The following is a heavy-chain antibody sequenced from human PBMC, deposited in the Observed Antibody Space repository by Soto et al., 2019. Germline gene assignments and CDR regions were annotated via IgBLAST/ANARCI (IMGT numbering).Heavy chain of an antibody. Sequence: SETLSLTCTVTGGSMTSGDQYWTWIRHRPGEGLEWFGYINHRESLYYSPSLKSRVSMSVDTSKNQFSLNLSSVTAADTAVYYCARELPHRQGSNMDVWGQGTTVTVSS. V-gene: IGHV4-31*03. D-gene: IGHD1-26*01. J-gene: IGHJ6*02. CDR1: GGSMTSGDQY. CDR2: INHRESL. CDR3: ARELPHRQGSNMDV.